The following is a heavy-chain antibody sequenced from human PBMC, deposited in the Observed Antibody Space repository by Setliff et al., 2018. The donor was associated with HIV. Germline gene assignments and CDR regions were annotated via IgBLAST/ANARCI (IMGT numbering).Heavy chain of an antibody. D-gene: IGHD2-15*01. CDR3: ARHGGRYFDF. V-gene: IGHV4-39*01. Sequence: PSETLSLTCTVSLGSISSSYSHYWAWIRQPAGKGLEWLGEINHSGRAKYNPSVKSRVTISVDTSKNQFSLQLSSVTAADTAVYFCARHGGRYFDFWGPGTLVTVSS. J-gene: IGHJ4*02. CDR1: LGSISSSYSHY. CDR2: INHSGRA.